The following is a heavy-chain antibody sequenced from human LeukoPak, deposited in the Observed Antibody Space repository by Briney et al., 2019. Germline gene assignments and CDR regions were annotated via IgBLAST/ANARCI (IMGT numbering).Heavy chain of an antibody. Sequence: PSETLSLTCTVSGGSISTYCWSWIRQPPGKGLEWIGYIYYSGSTNYNPSLKSRVTTSVDTSKNQFSLKLSSVTAADTAVYYCAPDTGTVVDYWGQGNLVTVSS. J-gene: IGHJ4*02. V-gene: IGHV4-59*12. D-gene: IGHD4-23*01. CDR1: GGSISTYC. CDR3: APDTGTVVDY. CDR2: IYYSGST.